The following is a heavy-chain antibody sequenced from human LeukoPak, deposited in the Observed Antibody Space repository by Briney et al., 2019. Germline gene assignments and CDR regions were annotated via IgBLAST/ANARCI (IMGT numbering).Heavy chain of an antibody. CDR1: GFTFSNHA. CDR2: ISGSGGST. J-gene: IGHJ4*02. Sequence: GGSLRLSCAASGFTFSNHAMSWVRQAPGKGLEWVSAISGSGGSTYYADSVKGWFTISRDISKNTLYLQMSSLRPEDTAVYYCAKDHPVFEYWGQGTLVTDCS. CDR3: AKDHPVFEY. V-gene: IGHV3-23*01.